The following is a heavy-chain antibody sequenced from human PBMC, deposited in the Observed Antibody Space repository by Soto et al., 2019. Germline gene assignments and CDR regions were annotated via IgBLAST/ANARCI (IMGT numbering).Heavy chain of an antibody. CDR2: ISHSGST. J-gene: IGHJ4*02. V-gene: IGHV4-59*01. D-gene: IGHD3-3*01. Sequence: SETLSLTCTVSGDSISNKYGSWIRQAPGKGLEWIAYISHSGSTNFNPSLQGRVIVSVDRSKNQFLLNLTFVSAADTAVYYCARHDYWSGPFNYWGQGVLVTVSS. CDR3: ARHDYWSGPFNY. CDR1: GDSISNKY.